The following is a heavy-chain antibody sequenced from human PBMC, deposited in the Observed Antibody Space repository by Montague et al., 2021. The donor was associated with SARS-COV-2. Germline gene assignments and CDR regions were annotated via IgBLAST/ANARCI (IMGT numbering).Heavy chain of an antibody. Sequence: ETLSLTCAVYGGSFNDYYWTWVRHPPGKGLEWIGEINHSGSSNYNPSLKNRVPISVDKAKNQISLKLTSVTAADTATYYCARGQVTIFAVPIMLPAAGAIDVWGQGTTVTVSS. V-gene: IGHV4-34*01. CDR3: ARGQVTIFAVPIMLPAAGAIDV. D-gene: IGHD3-3*01. CDR2: INHSGSS. J-gene: IGHJ3*01. CDR1: GGSFNDYY.